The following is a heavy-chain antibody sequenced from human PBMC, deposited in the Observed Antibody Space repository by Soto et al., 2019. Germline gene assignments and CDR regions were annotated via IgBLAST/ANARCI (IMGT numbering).Heavy chain of an antibody. Sequence: QVQLQESGPGLVKPSGTLSLTCAVSGGSISSSNWWTWVRQPPGKGLEWIGDIFHSGTTISNPSLQRRRTRSVDKSKSQFSLKLTSVTAADTAVYYCARDLRWGYSWGQGTLVTVSS. J-gene: IGHJ4*02. CDR1: GGSISSSNW. CDR2: IFHSGTT. V-gene: IGHV4-4*02. D-gene: IGHD1-26*01. CDR3: ARDLRWGYS.